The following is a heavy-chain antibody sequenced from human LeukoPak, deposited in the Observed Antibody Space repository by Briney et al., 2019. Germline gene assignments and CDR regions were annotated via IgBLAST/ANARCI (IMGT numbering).Heavy chain of an antibody. D-gene: IGHD5-24*01. V-gene: IGHV3-23*01. J-gene: IGHJ4*02. CDR3: AKDDAWLQYND. CDR1: EFTFSSYA. CDR2: ISPSGDIK. Sequence: GGSLRLSCAASEFTFSSYAMSWVRQAPGKGLEWVSGISPSGDIKYYVDSVKGRFTVSRDNSKNTLYLQINSLRDEDTAVYYCAKDDAWLQYNDWGQGTLVTVSS.